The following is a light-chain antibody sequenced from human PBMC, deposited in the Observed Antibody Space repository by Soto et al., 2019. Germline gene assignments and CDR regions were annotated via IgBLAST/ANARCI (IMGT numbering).Light chain of an antibody. Sequence: DIVMTQSPDSLAVSLGETATINCKSSQSVLHSSNNENYLAWLQQKPGQPPKLLIYWASTRESGVPDRFSGSGSGTDFTLTISSLQAEDVAVYYCQQYYETPLPFGGGTKVEIK. J-gene: IGKJ4*01. CDR3: QQYYETPLP. CDR2: WAS. V-gene: IGKV4-1*01. CDR1: QSVLHSSNNENY.